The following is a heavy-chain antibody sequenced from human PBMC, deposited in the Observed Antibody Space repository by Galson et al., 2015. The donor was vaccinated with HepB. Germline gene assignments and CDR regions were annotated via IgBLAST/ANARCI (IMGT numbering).Heavy chain of an antibody. CDR1: GLSFNRYS. D-gene: IGHD2-15*01. Sequence: SLRLSCAASGLSFNRYSMNWVRQAPGKGLEWISYISGSSSHIYYADSVKGRFTISRDNARNSLSLHMNTLRDEDTAVYYCASGLDGSDIGGHGFRVRVSS. CDR2: ISGSSSHI. V-gene: IGHV3-48*02. J-gene: IGHJ4*01. CDR3: ASGLDGSDI.